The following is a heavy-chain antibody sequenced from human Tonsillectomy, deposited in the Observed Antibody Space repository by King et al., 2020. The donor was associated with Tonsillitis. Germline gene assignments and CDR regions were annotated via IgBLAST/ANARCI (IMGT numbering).Heavy chain of an antibody. Sequence: YWSWIRQPPGKGLEWIGEINHSGSTNYNPSLKSRVTISVDTSKNQFSLKLSSVTAADTAVYYCARGRAAAGNRQDFLDYWGQGTLVTVPS. CDR1: Y. J-gene: IGHJ4*02. D-gene: IGHD6-13*01. V-gene: IGHV4-34*01. CDR3: ARGRAAAGNRQDFLDY. CDR2: INHSGST.